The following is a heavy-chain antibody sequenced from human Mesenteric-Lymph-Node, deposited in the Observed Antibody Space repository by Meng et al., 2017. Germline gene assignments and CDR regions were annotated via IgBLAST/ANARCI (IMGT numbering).Heavy chain of an antibody. J-gene: IGHJ4*02. V-gene: IGHV1-69*01. Sequence: QSGAGVKKPGSSVKVYCKASGGTFSSYSISWVRQAPGQGLEWMGGIIPIFGTANYAQKFQGRVTITADESTSTAYMELSSLRSEDTAVYYCARGPNYYDSSGYYCWGQGTLVTVSS. CDR1: GGTFSSYS. D-gene: IGHD3-22*01. CDR3: ARGPNYYDSSGYYC. CDR2: IIPIFGTA.